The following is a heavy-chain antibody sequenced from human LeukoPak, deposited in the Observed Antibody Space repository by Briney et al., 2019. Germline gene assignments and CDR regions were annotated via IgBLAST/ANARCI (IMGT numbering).Heavy chain of an antibody. CDR1: GFTFSSYE. D-gene: IGHD2-2*01. Sequence: GGSLRLSCAASGFTFSSYEMIWVRRTPEKGLELLSYIDRSGPTTSYIDSVKGRFTISRDNTKSSLYLQTSSLRAEDTAVYHCARLHCSNTVCYYFDYWGQGTLVSVSS. CDR3: ARLHCSNTVCYYFDY. CDR2: IDRSGPTT. J-gene: IGHJ4*02. V-gene: IGHV3-48*03.